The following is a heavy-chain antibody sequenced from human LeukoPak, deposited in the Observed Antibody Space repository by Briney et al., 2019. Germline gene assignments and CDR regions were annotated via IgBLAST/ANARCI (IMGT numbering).Heavy chain of an antibody. V-gene: IGHV3-66*01. CDR3: ARDPSGTGTGFDI. D-gene: IGHD3/OR15-3a*01. J-gene: IGHJ3*02. Sequence: GGSLRLSCAALGFTVSRTYMRWVRQAPGKGLEWVSVIYEGGDIYYADSVRGRFAISRDNSKNTVYLQMNGLRGEDTAVYYCARDPSGTGTGFDIWGQGTMVTISS. CDR1: GFTVSRTY. CDR2: IYEGGDI.